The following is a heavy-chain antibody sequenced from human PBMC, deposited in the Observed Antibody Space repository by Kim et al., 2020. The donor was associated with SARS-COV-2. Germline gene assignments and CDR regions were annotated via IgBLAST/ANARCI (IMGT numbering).Heavy chain of an antibody. CDR3: ARDGIFGTTSPIDAFDI. J-gene: IGHJ3*02. Sequence: SVKVSCRASGGSLSNYAISWVRQAPGQGLEWVGGIIPLFGTQNYAQKFQGRVTVTADESTRTTYMELSSLRSEDTAVYFCARDGIFGTTSPIDAFDIWGQGTLVTVSS. CDR2: IIPLFGTQ. V-gene: IGHV1-69*13. CDR1: GGSLSNYA. D-gene: IGHD3-3*02.